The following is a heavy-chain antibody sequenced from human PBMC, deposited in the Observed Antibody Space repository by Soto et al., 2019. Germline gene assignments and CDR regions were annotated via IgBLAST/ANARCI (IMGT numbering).Heavy chain of an antibody. Sequence: SETLSLTCAVYGGFVSSGSYYWSWIRQPPGTGLEWIGEMSHSGGTHFNPSLKSRVTISVDTSKNQFSLKMSSVTAADTALYYCARVERGTVTTVVDAFDIWGPGTMVTVSS. D-gene: IGHD1-1*01. CDR3: ARVERGTVTTVVDAFDI. J-gene: IGHJ3*02. CDR1: GGFVSSGSYY. CDR2: MSHSGGT. V-gene: IGHV4-61*01.